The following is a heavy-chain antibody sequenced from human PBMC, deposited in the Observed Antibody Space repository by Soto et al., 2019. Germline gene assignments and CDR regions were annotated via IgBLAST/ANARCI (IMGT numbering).Heavy chain of an antibody. CDR3: ARIYCANSGYRYFDY. Sequence: GGALRLSCAATGFTFSNCWMTWVRQVPGKGLECVANIKEDGSERYYVDSVKGRFTISRDNAENSLFLQMNSLRAEDTAVYYCARIYCANSGYRYFDYWGQGTLVTVSS. D-gene: IGHD5-12*01. V-gene: IGHV3-7*03. J-gene: IGHJ4*02. CDR2: IKEDGSER. CDR1: GFTFSNCW.